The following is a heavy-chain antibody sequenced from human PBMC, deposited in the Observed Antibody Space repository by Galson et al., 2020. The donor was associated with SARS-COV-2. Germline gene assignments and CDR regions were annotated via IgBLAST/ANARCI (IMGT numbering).Heavy chain of an antibody. D-gene: IGHD6-13*01. Sequence: SETLSLTCAVYGGSFSGYYWSWLRQPPGKGLEWIGDINHSGSTNYNPSLTSRVTISVDTSKNQFSLKLSSVTAADTAVYYCAIAAAGTANSADAFDIWGQGTMVTVSS. V-gene: IGHV4-34*01. CDR1: GGSFSGYY. CDR2: INHSGST. CDR3: AIAAAGTANSADAFDI. J-gene: IGHJ3*02.